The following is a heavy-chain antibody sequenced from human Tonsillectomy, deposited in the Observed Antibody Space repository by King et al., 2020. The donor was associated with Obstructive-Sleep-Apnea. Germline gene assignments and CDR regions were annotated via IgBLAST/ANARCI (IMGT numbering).Heavy chain of an antibody. CDR3: TTDPRD. Sequence: VQLVESGGGVVKPGGSLRLSCEASGFTFSKTWMSWVRQAPGKGLEWIGRIKSKNDGGTIDYAAPVKGRFIISRDDSESTVYLQMNSLKTEDTAVYYCTTDPRDWGQGTLVTVSA. CDR2: IKSKNDGGTI. J-gene: IGHJ4*02. CDR1: GFTFSKTW. D-gene: IGHD3-10*01. V-gene: IGHV3-15*01.